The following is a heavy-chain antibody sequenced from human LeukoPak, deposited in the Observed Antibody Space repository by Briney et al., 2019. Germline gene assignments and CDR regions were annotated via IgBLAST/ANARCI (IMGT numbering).Heavy chain of an antibody. J-gene: IGHJ5*02. D-gene: IGHD3-10*01. CDR1: GYTFTSYD. CDR2: MNPTSGHT. CDR3: ARSPVGVRKKHDL. V-gene: IGHV1-8*01. Sequence: GASVKVSCKASGYTFTSYDINWVRQAPGQGLEWMGWMNPTSGHTGYAQKFQGRVTMTRDTSISTAYMELNSLTSEDTAVYYCARSPVGVRKKHDLWGQGTLVIVSS.